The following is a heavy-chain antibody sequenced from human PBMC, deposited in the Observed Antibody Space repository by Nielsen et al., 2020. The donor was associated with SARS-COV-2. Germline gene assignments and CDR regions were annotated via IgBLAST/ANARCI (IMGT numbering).Heavy chain of an antibody. CDR1: GFTVGSNY. D-gene: IGHD1-7*01. CDR2: ISGSGGST. V-gene: IGHV3-23*01. Sequence: GGSLRLSCAVSGFTVGSNYMTWVRQAPGKGLEWVSAISGSGGSTYYADSVKGRFTISRDNPKNTLYLQMNSLRAEDTAVYYCAKSLRDWNYYGNFDYWGQGTLVTVSS. J-gene: IGHJ4*02. CDR3: AKSLRDWNYYGNFDY.